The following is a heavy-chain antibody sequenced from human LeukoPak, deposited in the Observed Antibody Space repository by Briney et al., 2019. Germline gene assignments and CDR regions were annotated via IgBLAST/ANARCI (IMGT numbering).Heavy chain of an antibody. V-gene: IGHV3-23*01. Sequence: PGGSLRLSCAASGFTFSSYAMSWVRQAPGKGLEWVSAISGSGGSTYYADSVKGRFTISRDNSKNTLFLQMNSLRAEDTAVYYCAKARIVVVIIDAFDIWGQGTMVTVSS. CDR3: AKARIVVVIIDAFDI. CDR2: ISGSGGST. J-gene: IGHJ3*02. CDR1: GFTFSSYA. D-gene: IGHD3-22*01.